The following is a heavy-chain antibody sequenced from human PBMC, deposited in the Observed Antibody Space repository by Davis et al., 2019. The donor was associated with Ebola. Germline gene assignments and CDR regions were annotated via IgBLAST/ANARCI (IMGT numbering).Heavy chain of an antibody. CDR1: GYTFTSYY. J-gene: IGHJ4*02. CDR3: ARDPTAYDSSGYLEPFDY. D-gene: IGHD3-22*01. Sequence: ASVKVSCKASGYTFTSYYMHWVRQAPGQGLEWMGIINPSGGSTSYAQKFQGRVTMTRDTSTSTVYMELSSLRSEDTAVYYCARDPTAYDSSGYLEPFDYWGQGTLVTVSS. CDR2: INPSGGST. V-gene: IGHV1-46*03.